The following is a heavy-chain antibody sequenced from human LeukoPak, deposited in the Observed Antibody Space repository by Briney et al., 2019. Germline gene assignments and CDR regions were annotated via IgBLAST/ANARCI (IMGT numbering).Heavy chain of an antibody. V-gene: IGHV3-23*01. Sequence: GESLKISCAASGFTFSSYAMSWVRQAPGKGLEWVSAISGSGGSTYYADSVKGRFTISRDNSKNTLYLQMNSLRAEDTAVYYCANYLYSGYAFRFDYWGQGTLVTVSS. CDR1: GFTFSSYA. CDR3: ANYLYSGYAFRFDY. D-gene: IGHD5-12*01. CDR2: ISGSGGST. J-gene: IGHJ4*02.